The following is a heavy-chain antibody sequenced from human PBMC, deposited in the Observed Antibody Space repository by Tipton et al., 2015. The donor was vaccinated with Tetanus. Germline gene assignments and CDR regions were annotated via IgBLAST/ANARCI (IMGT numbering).Heavy chain of an antibody. CDR3: ARAHCTDGVCNFDF. D-gene: IGHD2-8*01. CDR2: IYPGDSDT. CDR1: GYIFNNYW. J-gene: IGHJ4*02. Sequence: EVQLVQSGGEVKKPGESPKISCKGSGYIFNNYWIGWVRQKPGKGLEWMGIIYPGDSDTRYSPSFQGQVTISVDKSINTAYLQWSSLKASDTSMFYCARAHCTDGVCNFDFWGQGALVTVAS. V-gene: IGHV5-51*01.